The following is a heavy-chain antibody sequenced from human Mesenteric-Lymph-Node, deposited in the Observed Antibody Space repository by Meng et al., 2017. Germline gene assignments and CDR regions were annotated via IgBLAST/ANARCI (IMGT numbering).Heavy chain of an antibody. Sequence: GGSLRLSCEASGFTFSNFWMSWVRHAPGRGLEWVANIKEDGSEEHYVGSVRGRFTISRDNSKNTVFLQMNRLRAEDTAIYFCAKDLGKLHLHPYYFDYSGQGTRVTVSS. CDR1: GFTFSNFW. D-gene: IGHD2-21*01. CDR3: AKDLGKLHLHPYYFDY. J-gene: IGHJ4*02. V-gene: IGHV3-7*03. CDR2: IKEDGSEE.